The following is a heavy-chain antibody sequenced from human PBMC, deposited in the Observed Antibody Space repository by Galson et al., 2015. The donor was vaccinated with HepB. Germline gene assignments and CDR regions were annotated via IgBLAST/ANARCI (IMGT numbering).Heavy chain of an antibody. V-gene: IGHV7-4-1*02. CDR1: GYTFTSYD. J-gene: IGHJ5*02. D-gene: IGHD3-22*01. Sequence: SVKVSCKASGYTFTSYDMNWVRQAPGQGLEWMGWINTNTGNTKYAQGFTGRFVFSLDTSVSTAYRQLSSLKAEDTAVYYCARDLGSYYYYSSGYSVFTWLRYNWFDPWGQGTLVTVSS. CDR2: INTNTGNT. CDR3: ARDLGSYYYYSSGYSVFTWLRYNWFDP.